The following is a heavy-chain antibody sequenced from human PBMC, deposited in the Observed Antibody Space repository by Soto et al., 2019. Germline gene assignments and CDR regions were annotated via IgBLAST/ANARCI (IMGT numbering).Heavy chain of an antibody. V-gene: IGHV3-21*01. CDR3: AKTFYQRNIGEVFDY. Sequence: GGSLRLSCAASGFTFISYSMNWVRQAPWKGLEWVSSISSSSSNIYYADSVKGRFTISRDNSKNALYLQLNSLRTEDTAVYYCAKTFYQRNIGEVFDYWGQGTQVTVSS. J-gene: IGHJ4*02. D-gene: IGHD3-10*01. CDR2: ISSSSSNI. CDR1: GFTFISYS.